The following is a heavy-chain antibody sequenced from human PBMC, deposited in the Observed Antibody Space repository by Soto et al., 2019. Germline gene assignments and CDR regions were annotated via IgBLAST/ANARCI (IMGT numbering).Heavy chain of an antibody. V-gene: IGHV1-2*04. J-gene: IGHJ6*03. D-gene: IGHD2-15*01. CDR2: INPNSGGT. CDR1: GYTFTGYY. Sequence: GASVKVSCKASGYTFTGYYMHWVRQAPGQGLEWMGWINPNSGGTNYAQKFQGWVTMTRDTSISTAYMELSRLRSDDTAVYYCARAQGYCSGGSCYRPPYYYYYHIAVWGKGTTVTGSS. CDR3: ARAQGYCSGGSCYRPPYYYYYHIAV.